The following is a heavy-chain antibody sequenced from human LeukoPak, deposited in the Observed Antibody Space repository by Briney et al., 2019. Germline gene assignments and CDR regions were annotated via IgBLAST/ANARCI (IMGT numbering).Heavy chain of an antibody. Sequence: GGSLRLSCAASGFTFSSFDMHWVRQPTGQGLEGVSTIGTASDTYYPGSVEGRFTLSRDNAKNSLYLQMNSLTAGDTAVYYCARGPPRGKYYYMDVWGKGTTVTVSS. V-gene: IGHV3-13*01. CDR1: GFTFSSFD. CDR3: ARGPPRGKYYYMDV. D-gene: IGHD1-1*01. J-gene: IGHJ6*03. CDR2: IGTASDT.